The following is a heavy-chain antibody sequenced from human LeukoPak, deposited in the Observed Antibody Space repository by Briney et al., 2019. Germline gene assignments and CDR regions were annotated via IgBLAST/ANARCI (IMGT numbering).Heavy chain of an antibody. CDR3: AKEQRGSGSYYY. D-gene: IGHD1-26*01. V-gene: IGHV3-30*18. CDR2: ISYDGSNK. Sequence: PGGSLRLSCAASGFTFSSYGMHWVRQGPAQGLERVAVISYDGSNKNYDDSVKGGFTISRDNSKNTLYLQMTRLRAEDTAVYYCAKEQRGSGSYYYWGQGTLVTVSS. CDR1: GFTFSSYG. J-gene: IGHJ4*02.